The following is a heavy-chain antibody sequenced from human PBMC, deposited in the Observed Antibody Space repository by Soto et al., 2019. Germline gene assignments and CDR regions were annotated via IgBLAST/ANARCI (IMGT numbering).Heavy chain of an antibody. V-gene: IGHV3-23*01. CDR1: GFTFSSYA. Sequence: EVQLLESGGGLVQPGGSLRLSCAASGFTFSSYAMRWVRQAPGKGLEWVSAISGSGGSTYYADSVKGRFTISRDNSKNTLYLQMNSLRAEDTAVYYCASDYYGSGSDYGGDYWGQGTLVTVSS. D-gene: IGHD3-10*01. J-gene: IGHJ4*02. CDR2: ISGSGGST. CDR3: ASDYYGSGSDYGGDY.